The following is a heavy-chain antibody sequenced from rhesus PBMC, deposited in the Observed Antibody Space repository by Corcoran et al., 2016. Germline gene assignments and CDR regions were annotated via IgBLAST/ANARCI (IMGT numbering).Heavy chain of an antibody. CDR1: GGTIRGYFY. CDR3: ARAGYSDSWNVIGGGLDS. Sequence: QVKLQQWGEGLLKPSETLSLTCAVYGGTIRGYFYWSWLRQAPGRGLEWIGNIDGDSANTQYNPSLRNRVTISKDTSKNQFSLILSSVTAADTAVYYCARAGYSDSWNVIGGGLDSWGQGVVVTVSS. CDR2: IDGDSANT. V-gene: IGHV4-73*01. D-gene: IGHD6-25*01. J-gene: IGHJ6*01.